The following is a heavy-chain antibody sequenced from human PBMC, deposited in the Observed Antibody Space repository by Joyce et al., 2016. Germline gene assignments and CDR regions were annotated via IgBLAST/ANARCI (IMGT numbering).Heavy chain of an antibody. D-gene: IGHD2-8*01. Sequence: EVQLVESGGGLVKTGGSLRLSCAASGFTFSSYSMSWVRQAPGKGLEWVSSLSSSSSYIKYTDSVKGRFTISRDNAKNSLYLQMNSLRVEDTAVYYCARSSYTNGIFDYWGQGTLVTVSS. CDR1: GFTFSSYS. CDR2: LSSSSSYI. V-gene: IGHV3-21*01. CDR3: ARSSYTNGIFDY. J-gene: IGHJ4*02.